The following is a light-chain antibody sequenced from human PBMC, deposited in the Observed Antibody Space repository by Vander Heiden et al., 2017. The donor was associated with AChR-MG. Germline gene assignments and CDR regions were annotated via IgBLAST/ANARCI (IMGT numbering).Light chain of an antibody. CDR3: SSYTSSSTPV. Sequence: QSALTQPASVSGSPGQSITISCTGTSSDVGGYNYVSWYQQHPGKAPKRMMYDVSKRPSGVSNRFSGSKSGNTASLTISGRQAEDEADYYCSSYTSSSTPVFGGGTKLTVL. CDR2: DVS. CDR1: SSDVGGYNY. V-gene: IGLV2-14*01. J-gene: IGLJ3*02.